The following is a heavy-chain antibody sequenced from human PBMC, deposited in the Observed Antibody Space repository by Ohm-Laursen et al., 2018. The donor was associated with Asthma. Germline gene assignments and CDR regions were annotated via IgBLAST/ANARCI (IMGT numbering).Heavy chain of an antibody. CDR2: IISYSSTT. D-gene: IGHD1-1*01. Sequence: SLRLSCAASGFTFSSYSMNWVRQAPGKGLEWVSYIISYSSTTYYADSVKGRFTISRDNAKNSLYLQMNSLRAQDTAVYYCAVRTTSAGFDVWGQGTTVTVSS. CDR3: AVRTTSAGFDV. CDR1: GFTFSSYS. V-gene: IGHV3-48*01. J-gene: IGHJ6*02.